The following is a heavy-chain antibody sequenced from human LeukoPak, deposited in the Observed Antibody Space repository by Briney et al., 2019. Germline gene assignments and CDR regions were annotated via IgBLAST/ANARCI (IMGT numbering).Heavy chain of an antibody. CDR2: IYPGDSDT. CDR3: ATSSVRVTTTLDY. CDR1: GYSFTSYW. D-gene: IGHD4-11*01. V-gene: IGHV5-51*01. Sequence: GESLKIPCKGSGYSFTSYWIGWVRQMPGKGLEWMGIIYPGDSDTRYSPSFQSQVTISVDKSISTAYLQWSSLKASDTAMYYCATSSVRVTTTLDYWGQGTLVTVSS. J-gene: IGHJ4*02.